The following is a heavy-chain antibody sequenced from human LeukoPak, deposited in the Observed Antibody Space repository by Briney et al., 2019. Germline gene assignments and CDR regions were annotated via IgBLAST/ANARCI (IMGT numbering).Heavy chain of an antibody. V-gene: IGHV3-74*01. Sequence: PGGSLRLSCAASGFTFSSYWMHWVRQAPGKGLVWVSRIKSDGSSTSYADSVKGRFTISRDNAKNTLYLQMNSLRAEDTALYYCARVRAYCGGDCSASFDYWGQGTLVTVSS. J-gene: IGHJ4*02. CDR2: IKSDGSST. CDR1: GFTFSSYW. CDR3: ARVRAYCGGDCSASFDY. D-gene: IGHD2-21*02.